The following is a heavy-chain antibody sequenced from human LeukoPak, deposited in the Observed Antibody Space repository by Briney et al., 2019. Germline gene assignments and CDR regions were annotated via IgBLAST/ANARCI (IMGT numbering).Heavy chain of an antibody. V-gene: IGHV4-39*01. J-gene: IGHJ4*02. D-gene: IGHD2-21*02. CDR1: GGSISSSSYY. CDR3: ARQGLLQTGYFDY. CDR2: IYYSGST. Sequence: PSETLSLTCTVSGGSISSSSYYWGWIRQPPGKGLEWIGSIYYSGSTYYNPSLKSRVTISVDTSKNQFSLKLSSVTAADTAVYYCARQGLLQTGYFDYWDQGTLVTVSS.